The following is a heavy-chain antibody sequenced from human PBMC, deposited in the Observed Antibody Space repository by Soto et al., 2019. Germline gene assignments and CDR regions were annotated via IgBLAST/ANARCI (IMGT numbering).Heavy chain of an antibody. V-gene: IGHV4-4*07. D-gene: IGHD6-6*01. CDR1: GGSISSYY. CDR2: IYTSGCT. Sequence: PSETLSLTCTVSGGSISSYYWSWIRQPAGKGLEWIGRIYTSGCTNYNPSLKSRVTMSVDTSKNQFSLKLSSVTAADAAVYYCARQYSSSSLGLGYWGQGTLVTVSS. CDR3: ARQYSSSSLGLGY. J-gene: IGHJ4*02.